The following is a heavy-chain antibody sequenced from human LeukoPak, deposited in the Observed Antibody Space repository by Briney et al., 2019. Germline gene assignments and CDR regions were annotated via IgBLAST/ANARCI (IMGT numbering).Heavy chain of an antibody. CDR2: IYYSGST. Sequence: SETLSLTCTVSGGSISSSSYYWGWIRQPPGKGLEWIGSIYYSGSTYFNPSLKSRVTMSVDTSKNQFSLNLSSVTATDTAVYYCARLTPQWLVTYRGQETLVTVSS. CDR1: GGSISSSSYY. D-gene: IGHD6-19*01. CDR3: ARLTPQWLVTY. J-gene: IGHJ4*02. V-gene: IGHV4-39*01.